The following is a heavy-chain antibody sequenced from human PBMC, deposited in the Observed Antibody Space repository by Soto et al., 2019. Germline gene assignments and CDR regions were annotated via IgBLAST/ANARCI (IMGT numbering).Heavy chain of an antibody. CDR3: ARDHPHSYGVYYFDY. D-gene: IGHD5-18*01. J-gene: IGHJ4*02. Sequence: PSETLSLTCTVSGGSFSSNNHYWVWIRQPPGKGLEWIGSIYSSGSTHYNPSLQSRVTISADTSKNQVSLKVNSVTAADTAMYYCARDHPHSYGVYYFDYWGQGTPVTVSS. CDR1: GGSFSSNNHY. V-gene: IGHV4-39*07. CDR2: IYSSGST.